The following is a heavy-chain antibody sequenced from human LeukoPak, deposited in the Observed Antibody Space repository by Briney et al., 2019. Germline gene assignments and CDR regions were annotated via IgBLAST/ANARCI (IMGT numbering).Heavy chain of an antibody. D-gene: IGHD3-16*02. CDR2: INHSGST. Sequence: PSETLSLTCAVYGVSFSGYYWSWIRQPPGKGLEWIGDINHSGSTDYNPSLKSRVTISVDTSKNQFSLKLSSVTAADTAVYYCARVIVVDRWGPDYWGQGTLVTVSS. CDR3: ARVIVVDRWGPDY. V-gene: IGHV4-34*01. CDR1: GVSFSGYY. J-gene: IGHJ4*02.